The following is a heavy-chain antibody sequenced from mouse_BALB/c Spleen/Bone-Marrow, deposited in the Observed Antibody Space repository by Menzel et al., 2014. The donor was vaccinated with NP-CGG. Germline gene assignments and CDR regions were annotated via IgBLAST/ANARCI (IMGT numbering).Heavy chain of an antibody. CDR3: AREVYGSWFAY. J-gene: IGHJ3*01. V-gene: IGHV1-4*01. CDR1: GYTFDYYT. Sequence: QVQLQQSGAELARPGASVKMSCKASGYTFDYYTVQWVKQRPGQGLEWIGYINPSSGYTNYNQKFKDKATLTADKSSSTAYMQLSSLTSEASAVCYSAREVYGSWFAYWGQGTLVTVSA. D-gene: IGHD1-1*01. CDR2: INPSSGYT.